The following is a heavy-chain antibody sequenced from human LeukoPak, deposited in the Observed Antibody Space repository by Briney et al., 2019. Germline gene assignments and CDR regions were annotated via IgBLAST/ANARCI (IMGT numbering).Heavy chain of an antibody. V-gene: IGHV3-23*01. J-gene: IGHJ4*02. CDR3: AKLSRYYYGSGSTFDY. CDR1: SSYA. Sequence: PGGSLRLSCAAFSSYAMSWVRQAPGKGLEWVSGISGGGGSTYYADSVKGRFTISRDNSKNTLYLQMNSLGAEDTAVYYCAKLSRYYYGSGSTFDYWGQGTLVTVSS. CDR2: ISGGGGST. D-gene: IGHD3-10*01.